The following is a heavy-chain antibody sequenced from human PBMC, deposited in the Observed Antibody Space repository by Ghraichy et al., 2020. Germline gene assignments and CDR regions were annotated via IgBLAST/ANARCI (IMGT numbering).Heavy chain of an antibody. Sequence: SETLSLTCAVYGGSFSGYYWSWIRQPPGKGLEWIGEINHSGSTNYNPSLKSRVTISVDTSKNQFSLKLSSVTAADTAVYYCARRDNSGWYDDYWGQGTLVTVSS. CDR1: GGSFSGYY. D-gene: IGHD6-19*01. CDR3: ARRDNSGWYDDY. J-gene: IGHJ4*02. V-gene: IGHV4-34*01. CDR2: INHSGST.